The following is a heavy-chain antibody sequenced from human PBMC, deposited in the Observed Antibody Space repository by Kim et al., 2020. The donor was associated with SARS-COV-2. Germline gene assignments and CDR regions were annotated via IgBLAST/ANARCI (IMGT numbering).Heavy chain of an antibody. CDR2: IIPILGIA. CDR3: AREDCTNTNCYENNFDY. Sequence: SVKVSCKASGGAFSSYAISWVRQAPGQGLEWMGRIIPILGIANYAQKFQGRVTITADKSTSTAYMDLSSLRSEDTAVYYCAREDCTNTNCYENNFDYWGQGTLVIVSS. J-gene: IGHJ4*02. V-gene: IGHV1-69*04. D-gene: IGHD2-2*01. CDR1: GGAFSSYA.